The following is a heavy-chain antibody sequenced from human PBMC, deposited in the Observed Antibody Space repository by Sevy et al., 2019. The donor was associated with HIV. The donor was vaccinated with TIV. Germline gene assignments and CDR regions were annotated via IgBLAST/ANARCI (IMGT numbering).Heavy chain of an antibody. J-gene: IGHJ6*02. D-gene: IGHD3-3*01. CDR3: ARALVTIFGDGYYYYGMDV. CDR1: GFTFSSYS. CDR2: ISSSSSTI. Sequence: GGSLRLSCAASGFTFSSYSMNWVRQAPGKGLEWVSYISSSSSTIYYADSVKGRFTISRDNAKNSVYLQMNSLRAEDTAVYYCARALVTIFGDGYYYYGMDVWGQGTTVTVSS. V-gene: IGHV3-48*01.